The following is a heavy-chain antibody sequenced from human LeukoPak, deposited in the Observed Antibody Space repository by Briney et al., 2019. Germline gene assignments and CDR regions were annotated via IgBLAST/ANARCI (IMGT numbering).Heavy chain of an antibody. V-gene: IGHV3-23*01. CDR3: AKGAYDYIEIAYFDY. CDR1: GFSFNNYA. CDR2: IIGSNGTT. Sequence: GGSLRLSCVASGFSFNNYAMNWVRQAPGKGLEWVSLIIGSNGTTFYADSVKGRFTISRDKSKSTLYLQMNSLRAEDTAVYYCAKGAYDYIEIAYFDYWGQGSLVTVSS. D-gene: IGHD5-12*01. J-gene: IGHJ4*02.